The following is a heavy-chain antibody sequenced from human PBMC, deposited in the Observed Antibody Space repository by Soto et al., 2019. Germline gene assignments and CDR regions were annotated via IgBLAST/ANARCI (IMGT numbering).Heavy chain of an antibody. CDR3: ARDRHSSSWYYYGMDV. CDR1: GYTFTGYY. Sequence: ASVKVSCKASGYTFTGYYMHWVRQAPGQGLEWMGWINPNSGGTNYAQKFQGWVTMTRDTSISTAYMELSRLRSDDTAVYYCARDRHSSSWYYYGMDVWGQGTTVTVSS. D-gene: IGHD6-13*01. V-gene: IGHV1-2*04. J-gene: IGHJ6*02. CDR2: INPNSGGT.